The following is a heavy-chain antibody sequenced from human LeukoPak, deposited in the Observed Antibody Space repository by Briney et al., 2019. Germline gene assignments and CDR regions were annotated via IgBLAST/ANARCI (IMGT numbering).Heavy chain of an antibody. CDR2: IYHSGST. CDR3: ARLVPPGWFDP. J-gene: IGHJ5*02. Sequence: ASETLSLTCAVSGGSISSSNWWSWIRQPPGKGLEWIGEIYHSGSTNYNPSLKSRVTISVDKSKTQFSLKLSSVTAADTAVYYCARLVPPGWFDPWGQGTLVTVSS. CDR1: GGSISSSNW. V-gene: IGHV4-4*02.